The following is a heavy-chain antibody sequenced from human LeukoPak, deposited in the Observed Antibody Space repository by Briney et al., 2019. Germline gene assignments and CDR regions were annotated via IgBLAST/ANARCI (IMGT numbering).Heavy chain of an antibody. J-gene: IGHJ6*03. CDR3: ARGTRILGYYYYYMDV. V-gene: IGHV4-34*01. CDR1: GGSFSGYY. D-gene: IGHD2-15*01. Sequence: SETLSLTCAVYGGSFSGYYWSWIRQPPGKGLEWIGEINHSGSTNYNPSLKSRVTISVDTSKNQFSLKLSSVPAADTAVYYCARGTRILGYYYYYMDVWGKGTTVTVSS. CDR2: INHSGST.